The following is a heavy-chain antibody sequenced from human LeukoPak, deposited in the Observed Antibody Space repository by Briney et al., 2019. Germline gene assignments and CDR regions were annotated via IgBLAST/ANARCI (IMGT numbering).Heavy chain of an antibody. J-gene: IGHJ5*02. V-gene: IGHV1-46*01. CDR3: ARAWRYTDWFDP. D-gene: IGHD1-14*01. CDR1: GYTFTNFY. CDR2: INPSDDST. Sequence: ASVTVSFKASGYTFTNFYMHWVRQAPGQGLEWMGIINPSDDSTIYAQKFQGRVTVTRDTSTSTVYMELSSLRSEDTAVYYCARAWRYTDWFDPWGQGTLVTVSS.